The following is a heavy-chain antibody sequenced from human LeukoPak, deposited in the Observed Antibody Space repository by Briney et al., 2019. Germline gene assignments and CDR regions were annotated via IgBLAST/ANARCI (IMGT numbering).Heavy chain of an antibody. CDR1: GFTFSSYW. V-gene: IGHV3-74*01. Sequence: GGSLRLSCAASGFTFSSYWMHWVRQAPGKGLVWVSRINADGNSTSYADSVKGRSTISRDNAKNTLYLQMNSLRADDTALYYCARTSPLAAAGARRAFDIWGRGTMVTVSS. CDR2: INADGNST. J-gene: IGHJ3*02. D-gene: IGHD6-13*01. CDR3: ARTSPLAAAGARRAFDI.